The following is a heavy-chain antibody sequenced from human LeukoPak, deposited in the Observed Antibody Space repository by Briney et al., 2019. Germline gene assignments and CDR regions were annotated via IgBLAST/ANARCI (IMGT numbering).Heavy chain of an antibody. V-gene: IGHV3-48*02. J-gene: IGHJ4*02. CDR3: ARDPETWQAA. CDR1: GFTFSGYA. CDR2: IYSSDTT. D-gene: IGHD6-25*01. Sequence: GGSLRLSCAASGFTFSGYAMNWVRQAPGKGLEWVSHIYSSDTTYADSVKGRFTISRDNAKNSLYLQMNSLRDEDTAVYYCARDPETWQAAWGQGTLVTVSS.